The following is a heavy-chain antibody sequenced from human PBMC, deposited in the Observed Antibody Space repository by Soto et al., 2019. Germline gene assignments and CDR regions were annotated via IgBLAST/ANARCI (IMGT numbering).Heavy chain of an antibody. CDR1: GYTFTSYY. CDR2: INPSGGST. Sequence: ASVKVSCKASGYTFTSYYMHWVRQAPGQGLEWMGIINPSGGSTSYAQKFQGRVTMTRDTSTSTGYMELSSLRSEDTAVYYCARDHQGYCSSPSCYNYFDYWGQGPLVTVSS. J-gene: IGHJ4*02. D-gene: IGHD2-2*02. V-gene: IGHV1-46*01. CDR3: ARDHQGYCSSPSCYNYFDY.